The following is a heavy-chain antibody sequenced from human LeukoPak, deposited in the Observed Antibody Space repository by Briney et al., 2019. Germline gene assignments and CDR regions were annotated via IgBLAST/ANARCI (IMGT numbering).Heavy chain of an antibody. V-gene: IGHV3-21*01. CDR1: GFTFSSYS. CDR2: ISSSSSYI. Sequence: GGSLRLSCAASGFTFSSYSMNWVRQAPGKGLDWVSSISSSSSYIYYADSVKGRFTISRDNAKNSLYLQMNSLRAEDTAVYYCARDMIMITFGGVVAFDIWGQGTMVTVSS. J-gene: IGHJ3*02. D-gene: IGHD3-16*01. CDR3: ARDMIMITFGGVVAFDI.